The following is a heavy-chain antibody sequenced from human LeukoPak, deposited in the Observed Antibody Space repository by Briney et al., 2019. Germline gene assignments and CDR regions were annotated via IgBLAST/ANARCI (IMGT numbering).Heavy chain of an antibody. V-gene: IGHV5-51*01. CDR1: GYSFTSSW. J-gene: IGHJ4*02. CDR2: IYPGDSDT. D-gene: IGHD1-1*01. Sequence: GQSLRISCKGSGYSFTSSWIGWVRQMPGKGLEWMGIIYPGDSDTRYRPSFQGQVTISADKSISTAYLQWSSLNTSDTAMYYCARYTDHYYFDYWGQGTLVTVSS. CDR3: ARYTDHYYFDY.